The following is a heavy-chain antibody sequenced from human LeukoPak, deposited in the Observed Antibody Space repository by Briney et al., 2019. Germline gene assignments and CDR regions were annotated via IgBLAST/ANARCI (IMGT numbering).Heavy chain of an antibody. V-gene: IGHV4-34*01. D-gene: IGHD3-9*01. CDR2: INHSGST. CDR1: GGSFSGYY. CDR3: AGGYYDVLTGLSWFDP. Sequence: PSETLSLTCAVYGGSFSGYYWSWIRQPPGKGPEWIGEINHSGSTNYNPSLKSRVTISVDTSKNQFSLKLRSVTAADTAVYYCAGGYYDVLTGLSWFDPWGQGTLVTVSS. J-gene: IGHJ5*02.